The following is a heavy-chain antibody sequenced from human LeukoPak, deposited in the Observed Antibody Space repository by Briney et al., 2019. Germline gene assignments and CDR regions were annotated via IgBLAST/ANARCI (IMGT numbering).Heavy chain of an antibody. D-gene: IGHD3-9*01. V-gene: IGHV4-59*01. CDR1: GGPISSYY. CDR3: ARIYSDYDILTGYYNPASYYFDY. J-gene: IGHJ4*02. Sequence: SETLSLTCTVSGGPISSYYWSWIRQPPGKGLEWIGYIYYSGSTNYNPSLKSRVTISVDTSKNQFSLKLSSVTAADTAVYYCARIYSDYDILTGYYNPASYYFDYWGQGTLVTVSS. CDR2: IYYSGST.